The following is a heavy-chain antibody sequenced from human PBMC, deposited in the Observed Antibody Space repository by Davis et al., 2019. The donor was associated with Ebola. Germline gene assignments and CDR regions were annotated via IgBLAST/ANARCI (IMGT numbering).Heavy chain of an antibody. Sequence: SVKVSCKASGGTFSSYAISWVRQAPGQGLEWMGRIIPILGIANYAQKFQGRVTITADKSTSTAYMELSSLRSEDTAVYYCATTPYNWLRHSPSYYYYYYGMDVWGQGTTVTVSS. D-gene: IGHD1-20*01. CDR2: IIPILGIA. V-gene: IGHV1-69*04. CDR1: GGTFSSYA. J-gene: IGHJ6*02. CDR3: ATTPYNWLRHSPSYYYYYYGMDV.